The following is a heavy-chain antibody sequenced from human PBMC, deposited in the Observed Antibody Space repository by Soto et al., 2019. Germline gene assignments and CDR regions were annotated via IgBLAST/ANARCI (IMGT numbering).Heavy chain of an antibody. CDR1: GFTFSSYA. CDR2: ISGSGGST. Sequence: GGSLRLSCAASGFTFSSYAMSWVRQAPGKGLEWVSAISGSGGSTYYADSVKGRFTISRDNSKNTLYLQMNSLRAEDTAVYYCAKAAVVVVAATPTNFDYWGQGTLVTVSS. V-gene: IGHV3-23*01. CDR3: AKAAVVVVAATPTNFDY. D-gene: IGHD2-15*01. J-gene: IGHJ4*02.